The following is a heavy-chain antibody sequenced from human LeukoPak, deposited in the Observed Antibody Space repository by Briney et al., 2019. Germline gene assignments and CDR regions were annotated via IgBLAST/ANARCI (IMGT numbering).Heavy chain of an antibody. V-gene: IGHV3-21*04. Sequence: GGSLRLSCAASRFTFSNYTMNWVRQAPGKGLEWVSSISTSSSYIFYADSVKGRFTISRDNAKNSLYLQMNSLRAEDTALYYCAKGSKYYYGSGSYLGDYWGQGTLVTVSS. CDR1: RFTFSNYT. D-gene: IGHD3-10*01. J-gene: IGHJ4*02. CDR2: ISTSSSYI. CDR3: AKGSKYYYGSGSYLGDY.